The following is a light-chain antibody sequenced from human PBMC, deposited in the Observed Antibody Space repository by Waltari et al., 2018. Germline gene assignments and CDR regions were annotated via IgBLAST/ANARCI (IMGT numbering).Light chain of an antibody. CDR2: EVS. CDR1: VTYLGPYDF. CDR3: SSYTTSSAPGV. V-gene: IGLV2-14*01. Sequence: QSALTQPASVSRPPGQSITLSCPGTVTYLGPYDFVSWYQQHPGKAPHLIIYEVSNRPSGISNRFSASKSGNTASLTISGLQAEDEADYYCSSYTTSSAPGVFGTGTRVTVL. J-gene: IGLJ1*01.